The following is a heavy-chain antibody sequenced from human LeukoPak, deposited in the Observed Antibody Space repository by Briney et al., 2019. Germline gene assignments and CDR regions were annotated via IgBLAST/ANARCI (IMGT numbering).Heavy chain of an antibody. D-gene: IGHD4-11*01. V-gene: IGHV3-21*01. CDR3: ARDADSNFDC. J-gene: IGHJ4*02. CDR1: GFTFSSYS. CDR2: ISSSSSYI. Sequence: GGSLRLSCAASGFTFSSYSMNWVRQAPGKGLEWVSSISSSSSYIYYADSVKGRFTISRDNAKNSLYLQMNSLGAEDTAVYYCARDADSNFDCWGQGTLVTVSS.